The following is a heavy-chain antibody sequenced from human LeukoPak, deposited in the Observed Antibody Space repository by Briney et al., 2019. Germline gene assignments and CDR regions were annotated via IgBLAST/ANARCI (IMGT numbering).Heavy chain of an antibody. V-gene: IGHV1-69*06. CDR2: IIPIFGTA. Sequence: SVKVSCKASGGTFSSYAISWVRQAPGQGLEWMGGIIPIFGTANYAQKFQGRVTITADKSTSTAYMELSSLRSEDTAVYYCAREIAVAGKDAFDIWGQGTMVTVSS. J-gene: IGHJ3*02. D-gene: IGHD6-19*01. CDR1: GGTFSSYA. CDR3: AREIAVAGKDAFDI.